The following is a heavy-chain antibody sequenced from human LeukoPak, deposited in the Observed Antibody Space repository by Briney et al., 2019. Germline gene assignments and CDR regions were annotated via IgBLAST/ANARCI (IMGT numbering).Heavy chain of an antibody. V-gene: IGHV4-61*01. CDR1: GGSVSSGSYY. CDR2: IYYSGST. J-gene: IGHJ6*02. CDR3: ARERLVVVAQYYYYGMDV. Sequence: PSETLSLTCTVSGGSVSSGSYYWSWIRQPPGKGLEWIGYIYYSGSTNYNPSLKSRVTMSVDTSKNQFSLKLSSVTAADTAVYYCARERLVVVAQYYYYGMDVWGQGTTVTVSS. D-gene: IGHD3-22*01.